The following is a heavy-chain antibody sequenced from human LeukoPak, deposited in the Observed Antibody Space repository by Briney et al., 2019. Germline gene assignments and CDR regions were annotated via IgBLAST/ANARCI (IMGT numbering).Heavy chain of an antibody. Sequence: PGGSLRLSCAASGFTFSSYGMSWVRQAPGKGLEWVSAISGSGGSTYYADSVKGRFTISRDNSKNTLYLQMNSLRAEDTAVYYCAKDHDILTGLDYWGQGTLVTVSS. CDR1: GFTFSSYG. V-gene: IGHV3-23*01. CDR3: AKDHDILTGLDY. D-gene: IGHD3-9*01. CDR2: ISGSGGST. J-gene: IGHJ4*02.